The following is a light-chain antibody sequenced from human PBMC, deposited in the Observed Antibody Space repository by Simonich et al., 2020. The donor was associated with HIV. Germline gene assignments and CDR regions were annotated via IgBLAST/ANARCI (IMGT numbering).Light chain of an antibody. CDR2: TAS. CDR1: QSVSTW. Sequence: DIQMTQSPSTLSASVGDRVTITCRASQSVSTWLAWSQQKPGKAPKLLIYTASSLERGGPSRCSGSGSGTEVTLTISRLQPDDFATYYCQQYNSYLWTFGQGTKVEIK. V-gene: IGKV1-5*03. J-gene: IGKJ1*01. CDR3: QQYNSYLWT.